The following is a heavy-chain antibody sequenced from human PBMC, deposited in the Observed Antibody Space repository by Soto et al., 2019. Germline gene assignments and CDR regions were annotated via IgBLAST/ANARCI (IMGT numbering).Heavy chain of an antibody. CDR3: ARTDNVAYYPY. J-gene: IGHJ4*02. D-gene: IGHD3-10*01. CDR1: GDSISSGYY. V-gene: IGHV4-38-2*01. CDR2: IYHSGTT. Sequence: SETLSLTCAVSGDSISSGYYWAWIRQPPGKGPEWIGSIYHSGTTYYNPSLKSRVTISVDTSKNQFSLKLSSVTAADSAVYYCARTDNVAYYPYLGQGTLVTVPS.